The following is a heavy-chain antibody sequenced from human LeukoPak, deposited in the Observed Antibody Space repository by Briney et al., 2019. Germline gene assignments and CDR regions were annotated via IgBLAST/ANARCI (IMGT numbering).Heavy chain of an antibody. CDR2: IKQDGSTK. J-gene: IGHJ4*02. CDR1: GFTFANSW. V-gene: IGHV3-7*01. CDR3: TRDTIGSLDY. Sequence: GGSLRLSCAASGFTFANSWMAWARQAPGKGLEWVANIKQDGSTKHYADSLKGRFTISRDNPKNSLFLQMNNLRADDTAIYYCTRDTIGSLDYCGQGILVTVAS. D-gene: IGHD1-26*01.